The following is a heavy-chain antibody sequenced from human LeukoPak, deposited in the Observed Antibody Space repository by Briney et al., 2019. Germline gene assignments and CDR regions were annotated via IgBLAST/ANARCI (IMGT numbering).Heavy chain of an antibody. D-gene: IGHD3-10*01. J-gene: IGHJ5*02. Sequence: PSETLSLTCAVSGGSISSSNWWSWVRQPPGKGLEWIGEIYHSGSTNYNPSLKSRVTISVDKSKNQFSLKLSSVTAADTAVYYCARALITMVRGALTPWGQGTLVTVSS. V-gene: IGHV4-4*02. CDR1: GGSISSSNW. CDR2: IYHSGST. CDR3: ARALITMVRGALTP.